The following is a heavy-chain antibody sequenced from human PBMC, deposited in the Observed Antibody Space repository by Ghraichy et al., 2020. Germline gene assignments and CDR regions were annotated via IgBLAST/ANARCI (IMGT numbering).Heavy chain of an antibody. CDR1: GGSIGSNDYY. CDR3: ARHDPDPNLNHFDL. Sequence: SETLSLTCSVSGGSIGSNDYYWDWIRQSPGKGLEWIGNIHSNGYTHYNPSLKSRATMSLDTSNNLFSLRLHSATAADTAIYYCARHDPDPNLNHFDLWGHGTLVTVSS. CDR2: IHSNGYT. J-gene: IGHJ5*02. V-gene: IGHV4-39*01.